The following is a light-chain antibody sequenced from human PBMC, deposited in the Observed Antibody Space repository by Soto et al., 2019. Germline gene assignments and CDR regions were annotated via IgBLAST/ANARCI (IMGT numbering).Light chain of an antibody. CDR1: QSVRSSY. Sequence: EIVLTQSPGTLSLSPGERATLSCSASQSVRSSYLAWFQQKPGQAPRLLIYGASSRATGIPDRISGSESGTDFTLTISRLEPEDFSVYYCQQYGSTPKTFGQGTKLEIK. J-gene: IGKJ2*01. CDR3: QQYGSTPKT. V-gene: IGKV3-20*01. CDR2: GAS.